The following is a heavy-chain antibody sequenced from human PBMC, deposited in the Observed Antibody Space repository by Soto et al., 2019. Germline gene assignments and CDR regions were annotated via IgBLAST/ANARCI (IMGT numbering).Heavy chain of an antibody. J-gene: IGHJ5*02. Sequence: ASVKVSCKASGYTFTSYGISWVRQAPVQGLEWMGWISAYNGNTNYAQKLHGRVTMTTDTSTSTAYMELRSLRSDDTAVYYCARVQRITIFGVVSNWFDPWGQGTLVTVSS. CDR3: ARVQRITIFGVVSNWFDP. D-gene: IGHD3-3*01. CDR1: GYTFTSYG. CDR2: ISAYNGNT. V-gene: IGHV1-18*01.